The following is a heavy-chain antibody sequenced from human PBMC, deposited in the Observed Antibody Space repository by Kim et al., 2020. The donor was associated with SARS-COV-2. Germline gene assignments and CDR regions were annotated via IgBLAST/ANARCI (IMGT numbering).Heavy chain of an antibody. V-gene: IGHV3-30*01. D-gene: IGHD3-3*01. CDR3: ARSFGPVGGMDV. Sequence: YCADSVKGRFTISRDNSKNTLYLQMNSLRAEDTAVYYCARSFGPVGGMDVWGQGTTVTVSS. J-gene: IGHJ6*02.